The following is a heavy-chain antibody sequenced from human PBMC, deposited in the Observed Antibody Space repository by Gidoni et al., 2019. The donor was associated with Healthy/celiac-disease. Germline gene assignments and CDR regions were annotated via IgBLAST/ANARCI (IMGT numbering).Heavy chain of an antibody. D-gene: IGHD6-19*01. Sequence: QVQLEEAGGGVVQPGRSRRRPGAAYGVNCSSYAMHWVRQAPGKGLEWVAVISYDVSNQYYAASVTGRFTISRANSKNTLYLQMNSLRAAYTAVYYCAIEGQGGGWDFPYYYMDVWGKGTTVTVSS. J-gene: IGHJ6*03. CDR3: AIEGQGGGWDFPYYYMDV. V-gene: IGHV3-30-3*01. CDR2: ISYDVSNQ. CDR1: GVNCSSYA.